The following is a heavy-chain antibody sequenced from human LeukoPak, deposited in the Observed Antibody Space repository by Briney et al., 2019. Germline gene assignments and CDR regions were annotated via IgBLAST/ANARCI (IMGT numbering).Heavy chain of an antibody. D-gene: IGHD2-2*02. V-gene: IGHV3-74*01. CDR2: INTGGSIT. CDR1: GFTFSSYW. J-gene: IGHJ3*02. CDR3: ARARYTRDAFDI. Sequence: GGSLRLSCAASGFTFSSYWIHRVRHGPGKGLARVSRINTGGSITTHADSVKGRFTISRDNAKNTVYLQMSSLRAEDTAVYYCARARYTRDAFDIWGQGTMVTVSS.